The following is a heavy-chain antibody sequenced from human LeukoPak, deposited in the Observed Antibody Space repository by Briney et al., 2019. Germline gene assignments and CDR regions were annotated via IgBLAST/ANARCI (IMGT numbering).Heavy chain of an antibody. CDR1: GFTFSSYA. CDR3: ARDGLRYSSSWYYFDY. V-gene: IGHV3-30-3*01. J-gene: IGHJ4*02. Sequence: GGSLRLSCAASGFTFSSYAMHWVRQAPGKGLEWVAVISYDGSNKYYADSVKGRFTISRDNSKNTLYLQMNSLRAEDTAVYYCARDGLRYSSSWYYFDYWGQGTVVTVSS. CDR2: ISYDGSNK. D-gene: IGHD6-13*01.